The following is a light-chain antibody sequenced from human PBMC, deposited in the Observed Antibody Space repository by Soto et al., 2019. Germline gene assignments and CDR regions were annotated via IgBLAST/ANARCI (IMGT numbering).Light chain of an antibody. CDR2: RAS. V-gene: IGKV3-15*01. CDR3: PQYDNWPPRYH. J-gene: IGKJ2*01. Sequence: EIIMTQSPATLSVSPGERATLSCRASQSVSSSVAWYQQKPGQAPRLLIYRASIRSTGIPVRFIGSGSGTAFTLTISCLQSEDFAFYYCPQYDNWPPRYHFGQGAKLEIK. CDR1: QSVSSS.